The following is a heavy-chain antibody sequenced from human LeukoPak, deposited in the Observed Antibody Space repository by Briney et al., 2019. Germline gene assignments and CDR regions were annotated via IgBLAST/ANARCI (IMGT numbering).Heavy chain of an antibody. Sequence: PGESLRLSCAASGFTFSSYAMRWVRQAPGKGLEWVSVISYDGSNKYYADSVKGRFTISRDNSKSTLSLQMNSLRAEDTAIYYCATYRQVLLPFESWGQGTLVTVSS. V-gene: IGHV3-30*04. CDR1: GFTFSSYA. CDR3: ATYRQVLLPFES. CDR2: ISYDGSNK. J-gene: IGHJ4*02. D-gene: IGHD2-8*02.